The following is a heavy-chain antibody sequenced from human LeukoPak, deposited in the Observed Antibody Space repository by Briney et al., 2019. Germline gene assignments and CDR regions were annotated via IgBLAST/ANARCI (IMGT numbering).Heavy chain of an antibody. D-gene: IGHD1-26*01. CDR3: ARDGASASGSWFGP. V-gene: IGHV4-38-2*02. CDR1: ADSISSGYY. J-gene: IGHJ5*02. Sequence: SETLSLICTVSADSISSGYYWGWIRQSPGKGLEWIGSIYHSGGTYYNPSLRSRVTISVDMSKNQFSLRLNSVTAADTAVYYCARDGASASGSWFGPWGQGTLVIVSS. CDR2: IYHSGGT.